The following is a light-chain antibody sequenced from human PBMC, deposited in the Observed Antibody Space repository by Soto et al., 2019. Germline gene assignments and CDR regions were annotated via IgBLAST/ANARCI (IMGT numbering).Light chain of an antibody. CDR3: QHYNSYSEA. V-gene: IGKV1-5*03. CDR1: QTISSW. Sequence: DIQMTQYPSTLSGSVGDRVTITCRASQTISSWLAWYQQKPGKAPKLLIYKASTLKSGVPSRFSGSRSGTEFTLTISSLQPDDFATYYCQHYNSYSEAFGQGSKVDVK. CDR2: KAS. J-gene: IGKJ1*01.